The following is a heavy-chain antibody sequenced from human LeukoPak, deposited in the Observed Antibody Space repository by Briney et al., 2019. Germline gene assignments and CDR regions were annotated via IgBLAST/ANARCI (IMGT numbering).Heavy chain of an antibody. V-gene: IGHV3-30*02. CDR2: IRYNGSNK. Sequence: PGGSLRLSCAASGFPFSSYSMNWVRQAPGKGLEWVAFIRYNGSNKYYADSVKGRFTISRDNSKNTLYLQMNSLRAEDTAVYYCAEVGEWLDYWDQGTLVTVSS. J-gene: IGHJ4*02. CDR1: GFPFSSYS. D-gene: IGHD3-3*01. CDR3: AEVGEWLDY.